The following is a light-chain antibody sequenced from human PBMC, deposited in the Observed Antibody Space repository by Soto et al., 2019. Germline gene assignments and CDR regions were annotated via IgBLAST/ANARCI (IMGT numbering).Light chain of an antibody. Sequence: EIVLTQSPGTLSLFPGDRATLSCRASQSLFSGYLAWFQQKPGQAPRLLIYVASSRAAGVPDRVTGGGSGTDFTLTISRLEPDDFALYFCQQYERPPCAFGQGTKLEIK. CDR3: QQYERPPCA. V-gene: IGKV3-20*01. CDR2: VAS. CDR1: QSLFSGY. J-gene: IGKJ2*02.